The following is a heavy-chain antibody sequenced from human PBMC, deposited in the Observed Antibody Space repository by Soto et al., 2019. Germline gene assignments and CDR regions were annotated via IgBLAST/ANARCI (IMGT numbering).Heavy chain of an antibody. V-gene: IGHV1-46*01. CDR3: ARVPAREVLLSCLDD. Sequence: ASVKVSCKASGYTFTYYHVHWVRQAPGQGLEWMGIINPNGGDTTYAQKFQGRVTMTRDTSTSTVYMEVSSLRSEDTALYYCARVPAREVLLSCLDDCSQGALVTDSS. CDR2: INPNGGDT. D-gene: IGHD2-8*02. CDR1: GYTFTYYH. J-gene: IGHJ4*02.